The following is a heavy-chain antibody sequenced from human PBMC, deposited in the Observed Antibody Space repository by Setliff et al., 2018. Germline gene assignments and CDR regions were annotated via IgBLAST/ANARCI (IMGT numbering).Heavy chain of an antibody. Sequence: ASVKVSCKASGYIFTGYYIHWVRQAPGQGLEWMGRFNPNSGDTNSAQKFQGRVTMTRDTSISTAYMELSRLKYDDTAVYYCARDRVWGTLDAFDIWGQGTVVTVSS. CDR2: FNPNSGDT. CDR1: GYIFTGYY. D-gene: IGHD3-16*01. J-gene: IGHJ3*02. CDR3: ARDRVWGTLDAFDI. V-gene: IGHV1-2*06.